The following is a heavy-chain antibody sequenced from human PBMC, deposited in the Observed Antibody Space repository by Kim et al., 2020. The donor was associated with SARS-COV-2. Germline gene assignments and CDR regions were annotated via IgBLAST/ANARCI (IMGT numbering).Heavy chain of an antibody. CDR3: ARVGSGMAAADF. D-gene: IGHD6-13*01. CDR1: GASISSHY. J-gene: IGHJ4*02. Sequence: SETLSLTCTVSGASISSHYWSWIRQPPGKGLEWIGYIYYGGSANYNPSLKSRVTISLDMSKNQFSLMLTSVTAADTAVYYCARVGSGMAAADFWGQGPLV. V-gene: IGHV4-59*11. CDR2: IYYGGSA.